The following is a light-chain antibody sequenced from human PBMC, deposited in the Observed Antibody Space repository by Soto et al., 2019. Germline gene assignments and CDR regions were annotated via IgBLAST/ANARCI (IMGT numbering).Light chain of an antibody. CDR1: SSNIGAGYD. CDR2: LNV. Sequence: QSALTQPPSVSGAPGQRVIISCTGSSSNIGAGYDVNWYQQLPGTAPKLLIYLNVNRPSGVPDRFSGSKSATSASLAISGLQAEDEAEYYCRSYDNSLSGSDVFGTGTKVTVL. V-gene: IGLV1-40*01. CDR3: RSYDNSLSGSDV. J-gene: IGLJ1*01.